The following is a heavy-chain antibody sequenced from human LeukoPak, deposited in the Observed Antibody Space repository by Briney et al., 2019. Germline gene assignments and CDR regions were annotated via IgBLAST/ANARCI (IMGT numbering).Heavy chain of an antibody. D-gene: IGHD3-22*01. CDR1: GGSISSSSYY. Sequence: SETLSLTCTVSGGSISSSSYYWGWIRQPPGKGLEWIGSIYYSGSTYYNPSLKSRVTISVDTSKNQFSLKLSSVTAADTAVYYCARDSYYYDSSGYSFDYWGQGTLVTVSS. V-gene: IGHV4-39*07. J-gene: IGHJ4*02. CDR2: IYYSGST. CDR3: ARDSYYYDSSGYSFDY.